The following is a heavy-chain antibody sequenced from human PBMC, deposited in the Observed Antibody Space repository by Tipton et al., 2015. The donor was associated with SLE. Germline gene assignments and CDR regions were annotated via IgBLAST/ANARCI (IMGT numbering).Heavy chain of an antibody. V-gene: IGHV5-10-1*01. J-gene: IGHJ4*02. CDR3: ARRHYSDNSGYYDY. Sequence: QSGAEVKKPGESLRISCVGSGYRFTDYWITWVRQMPGKGLEWMGRIDPVDSYTNYSPSFQGHVTMTADESMNIAYLQWSSLRASDSAMYYCARRHYSDNSGYYDYWGRGTLVTVSS. CDR2: IDPVDSYT. D-gene: IGHD3-22*01. CDR1: GYRFTDYW.